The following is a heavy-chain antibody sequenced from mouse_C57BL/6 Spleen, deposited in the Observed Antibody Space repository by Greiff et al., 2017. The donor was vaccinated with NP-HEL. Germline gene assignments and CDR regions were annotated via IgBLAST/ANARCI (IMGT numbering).Heavy chain of an antibody. Sequence: VKLVESGPGLVAPSQSLSITCTVSGFSLTSYGVHWVRQPPGTGLEWLVVIWSDGSTTYNYAFTSRLSISKDNSKSQVFLKMNSLQTEDTAMYYCARHEGGIYYAMDYWGQGTSVTVSS. V-gene: IGHV2-6-1*01. CDR1: GFSLTSYG. CDR3: ARHEGGIYYAMDY. CDR2: IWSDGST. J-gene: IGHJ4*01.